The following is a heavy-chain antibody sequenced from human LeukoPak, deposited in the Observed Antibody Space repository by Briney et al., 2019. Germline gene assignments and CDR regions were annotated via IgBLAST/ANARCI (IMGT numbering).Heavy chain of an antibody. CDR1: GFTFSSYG. CDR3: AKLRLEQWLVGDFDY. V-gene: IGHV3-23*01. J-gene: IGHJ4*02. CDR2: ISGSGDST. Sequence: GGSLRLSCAASGFTFSSYGMSWVRQAPGKGREWVSAISGSGDSTYYADSVKGRFTISRDNSKNTLYLQMNSLRAEDTAVYYCAKLRLEQWLVGDFDYWGQGTLVTVSS. D-gene: IGHD6-19*01.